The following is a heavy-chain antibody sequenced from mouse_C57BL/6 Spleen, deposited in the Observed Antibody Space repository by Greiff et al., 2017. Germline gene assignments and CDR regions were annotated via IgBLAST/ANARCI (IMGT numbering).Heavy chain of an antibody. J-gene: IGHJ3*01. CDR1: GYSITSGYY. V-gene: IGHV3-6*01. CDR2: ISYDGSN. CDR3: ARGGDSSFAY. Sequence: ESGPGLVKPSQSLSLTCSVTGYSITSGYYWNWIRQFPGNKLEWMGYISYDGSNNYNPSLKNRISITRDTSKNQFFLKLNSVTTEDTATYYCARGGDSSFAYWGQGTLVTVSA.